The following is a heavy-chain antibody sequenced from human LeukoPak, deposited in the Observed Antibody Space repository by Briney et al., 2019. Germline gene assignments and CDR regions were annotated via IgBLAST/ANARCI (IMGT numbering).Heavy chain of an antibody. V-gene: IGHV5-51*01. CDR2: IYPGDSDT. J-gene: IGHJ4*02. CDR3: ARLRYSSGWYPFDY. D-gene: IGHD6-19*01. CDR1: GYSFTSYW. Sequence: PGESLRISCKGSGYSFTSYWISWVRQMPGKGLEWMGIIYPGDSDTRYSPSFQGQVTISADKSISTAYLQWSSLKASDTAMYYCARLRYSSGWYPFDYWGQGTLVTVSS.